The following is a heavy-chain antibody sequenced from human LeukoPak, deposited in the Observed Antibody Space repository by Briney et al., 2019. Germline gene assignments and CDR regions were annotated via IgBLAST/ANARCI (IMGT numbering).Heavy chain of an antibody. J-gene: IGHJ5*02. D-gene: IGHD3-3*01. CDR1: GFTFSSYA. V-gene: IGHV3-30-3*01. Sequence: GRSLRLSCAASGFTFSSYAMHWVRQAPGKGLEWVAVISYDGSNKYYADSVKGRFTISRDNSKNTLYLQMNSLRAEDTAVYYCARDLETYDFWSGYPTWFDPWGQGTLVTASS. CDR2: ISYDGSNK. CDR3: ARDLETYDFWSGYPTWFDP.